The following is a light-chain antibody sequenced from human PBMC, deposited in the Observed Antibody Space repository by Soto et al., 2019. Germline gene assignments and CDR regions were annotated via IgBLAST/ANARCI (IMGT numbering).Light chain of an antibody. Sequence: EIVLTQSPGTLSLSPGERATLSCRASQSLSSSYLAWYQQKPGQAPRLLIYGASSRATGIPDRFSGSGSGTDFTLTISRLEPEDFAVYYCQQCGSSRTFGQGTKVDIK. CDR1: QSLSSSY. CDR3: QQCGSSRT. V-gene: IGKV3-20*01. J-gene: IGKJ1*01. CDR2: GAS.